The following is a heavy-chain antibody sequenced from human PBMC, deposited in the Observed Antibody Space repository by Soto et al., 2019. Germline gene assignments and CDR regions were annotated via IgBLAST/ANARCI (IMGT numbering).Heavy chain of an antibody. V-gene: IGHV3-73*01. CDR3: TKHPDYYYMDV. Sequence: GSLRLSCAASGFTFSGSAMHWVRQASGKGLEWVGRIRSKANSYATAYAASVKGRFTISRDDSKNTAYLQMNSLKTEDTAVYYCTKHPDYYYMDVWGKGTTVTVSS. CDR2: IRSKANSYAT. J-gene: IGHJ6*03. CDR1: GFTFSGSA.